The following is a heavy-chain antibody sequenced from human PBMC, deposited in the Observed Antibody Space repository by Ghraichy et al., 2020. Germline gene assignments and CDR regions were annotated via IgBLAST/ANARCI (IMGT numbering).Heavy chain of an antibody. CDR1: GYTFTSYG. V-gene: IGHV1-18*01. Sequence: ASVKVSCKASGYTFTSYGISWVRQAPGQGLEWMGWISAYNGNTNYAQKLQGRVTMTTDTSTSTAYMELRSLRSDDTAVYYCARDHVLRFLEWWVYGMDVWGQGTTVTVSS. D-gene: IGHD3-3*01. J-gene: IGHJ6*02. CDR2: ISAYNGNT. CDR3: ARDHVLRFLEWWVYGMDV.